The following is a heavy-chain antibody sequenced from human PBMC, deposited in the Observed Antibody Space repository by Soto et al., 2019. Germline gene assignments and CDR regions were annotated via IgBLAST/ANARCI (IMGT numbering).Heavy chain of an antibody. CDR2: SDHSGST. D-gene: IGHD3-16*01. Sequence: QVQLQESGPGLVKPSGTLSLTCAVSSGSISSSNWWSWFRQPPGTGLEWTGESDHSGSTNYNPSLKGHVTISVDKYKDQFSLELSAVTSADTAGYWCSRDLLRGGRWFDPWGQGTLVTVSS. CDR3: SRDLLRGGRWFDP. V-gene: IGHV4-4*01. CDR1: SGSISSSNW. J-gene: IGHJ5*02.